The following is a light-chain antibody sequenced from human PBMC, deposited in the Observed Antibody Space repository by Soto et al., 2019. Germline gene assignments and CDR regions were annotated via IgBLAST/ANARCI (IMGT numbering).Light chain of an antibody. CDR2: DVT. V-gene: IGLV2-11*01. J-gene: IGLJ2*01. Sequence: QSALPQPRSVSGSPGQSVTISCTGTSSDIGGSNFVSWYQQHPGKAPKLMIYDVTKRPSGVPDRFSGSKSGNTASLTISGLQADDEADYYRCSYTGRVVFGGGTQLTVL. CDR3: CSYTGRVV. CDR1: SSDIGGSNF.